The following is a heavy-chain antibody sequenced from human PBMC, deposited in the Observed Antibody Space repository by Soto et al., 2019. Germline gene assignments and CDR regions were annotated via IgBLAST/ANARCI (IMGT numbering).Heavy chain of an antibody. CDR1: GFTFSSYD. J-gene: IGHJ6*02. CDR2: IGTAGDT. Sequence: EVQLVESWGGLVQPGGSLRLSCAASGFTFSSYDMHWVLLATGKGLEWVSSIGTAGDTYYPGSVKGRFTISRENAKNSLYLQMNRLRAEDTAVYYCARRGSGMDVWGQGTKVTDSS. CDR3: ARRGSGMDV. V-gene: IGHV3-13*01.